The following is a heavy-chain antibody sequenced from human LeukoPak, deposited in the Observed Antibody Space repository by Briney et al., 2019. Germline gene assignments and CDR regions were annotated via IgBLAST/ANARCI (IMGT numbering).Heavy chain of an antibody. CDR2: ISSSGSTI. Sequence: PGGSLRLSCAASGFTFSSYEMNWVRQAPGKGLEWVSYISSSGSTIYYADSVKGRVAISRDNAKKSLYLQMNSLRAEDTAVYYCARISGAAAQHFDYWGQGTLVTVSS. CDR1: GFTFSSYE. D-gene: IGHD6-13*01. CDR3: ARISGAAAQHFDY. J-gene: IGHJ4*02. V-gene: IGHV3-48*03.